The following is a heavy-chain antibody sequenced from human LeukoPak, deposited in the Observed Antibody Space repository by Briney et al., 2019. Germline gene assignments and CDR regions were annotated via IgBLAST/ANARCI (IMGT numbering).Heavy chain of an antibody. CDR2: MNPNSGNT. CDR3: ARGGYCSGGSCLRSRNAFDI. J-gene: IGHJ3*02. V-gene: IGHV1-8*01. D-gene: IGHD2-15*01. Sequence: GASVKVSCKASGYTSTSYDINWVRQATGQGLEWMGWMNPNSGNTGYAQKFQGRVTMTRNTSISTAYMELSSLRSEDTAVYYCARGGYCSGGSCLRSRNAFDIWGQGTMVTVSS. CDR1: GYTSTSYD.